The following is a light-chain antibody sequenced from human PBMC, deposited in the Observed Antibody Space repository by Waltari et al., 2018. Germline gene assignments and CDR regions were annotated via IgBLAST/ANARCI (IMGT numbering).Light chain of an antibody. CDR2: DAS. CDR3: QQRSNWPPT. V-gene: IGKV3-11*01. Sequence: EIVLTQSPATLSLSPGERATLSCRASQSVSSNLAWYKQKPGQAPRLLLYDASNRATGIPARFSGSGSGTDFTLTISSLEPEDFAVYYCQQRSNWPPTFGQGTKVEIK. CDR1: QSVSSN. J-gene: IGKJ1*01.